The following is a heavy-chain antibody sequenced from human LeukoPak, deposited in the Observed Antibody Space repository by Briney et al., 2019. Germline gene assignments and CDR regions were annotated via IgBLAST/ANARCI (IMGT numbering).Heavy chain of an antibody. J-gene: IGHJ4*02. CDR2: INHSGST. V-gene: IGHV4-34*01. D-gene: IGHD3-10*01. CDR1: GGSFSGYY. CDR3: ARGIGLWFGELYY. Sequence: SETLSLTCAVYGGSFSGYYWSWIRQPPGKGLEWIGEINHSGSTNYNPSLKSRVTISVDTSKNQFSLKLSSVTAADTAVYYCARGIGLWFGELYYWGQGTLVTVSS.